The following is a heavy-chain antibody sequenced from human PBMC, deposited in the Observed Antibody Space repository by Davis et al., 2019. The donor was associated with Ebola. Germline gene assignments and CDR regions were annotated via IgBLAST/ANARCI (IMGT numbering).Heavy chain of an antibody. Sequence: PGGSLRLSCAASGFSVSSTYVSWVRQAPGKGLEWVANIKQDGSEIHYVDSVKGRFTISRDNTKNSLYLQMNSLRDEDTALYYCSRGGAVKFDYWGQGTLVTVSS. J-gene: IGHJ4*02. CDR1: GFSVSSTY. CDR3: SRGGAVKFDY. CDR2: IKQDGSEI. D-gene: IGHD4-17*01. V-gene: IGHV3-7*01.